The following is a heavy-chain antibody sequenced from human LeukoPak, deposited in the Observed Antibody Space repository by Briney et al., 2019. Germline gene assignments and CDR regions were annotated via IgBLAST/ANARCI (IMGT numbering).Heavy chain of an antibody. CDR3: ARDRPYYGDYTVLNY. CDR1: GGSISGFY. J-gene: IGHJ4*02. CDR2: IYYSGSA. Sequence: PSETLSLTCTVSGGSISGFYWGWIRQPPGKGLEWIGFIYYSGSANYNPSLKSRVTMSVDMSKNQFSLKLSSVTAADTAFYYCARDRPYYGDYTVLNYWGQGTLVTVSS. V-gene: IGHV4-59*01. D-gene: IGHD4-17*01.